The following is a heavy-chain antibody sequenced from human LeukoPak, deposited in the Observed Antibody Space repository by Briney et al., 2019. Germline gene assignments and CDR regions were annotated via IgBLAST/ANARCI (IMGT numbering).Heavy chain of an antibody. CDR1: GDSVSSNSVT. J-gene: IGHJ4*02. D-gene: IGHD3-9*01. Sequence: SQTLSLTCAISGDSVSSNSVTWNWIRQSPSRGLEWLGRTYYRSTWYNDYAVSVRGRITVNPDTSKNQFSLHLNSVTPEDTAVYYCARAIEAGDILTGMLAWGQGTLVTVSS. CDR2: TYYRSTWYN. V-gene: IGHV6-1*01. CDR3: ARAIEAGDILTGMLA.